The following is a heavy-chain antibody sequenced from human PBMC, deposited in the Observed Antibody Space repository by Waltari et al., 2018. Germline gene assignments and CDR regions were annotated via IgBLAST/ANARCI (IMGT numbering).Heavy chain of an antibody. CDR1: GGFISSRSYY. V-gene: IGHV4-39*01. J-gene: IGHJ6*03. CDR2: IYYSGSS. CDR3: ARLFYYYYYMDV. Sequence: QLQLQESGPGLVKPSETLSLTCTVSGGFISSRSYYCGWIRQPPGKGLEWIGSIYYSGSSYYNPSLKSRVTISVDTSKNQFSLKLSSVTAADTAVYYCARLFYYYYYMDVWGKGTTVTVSS.